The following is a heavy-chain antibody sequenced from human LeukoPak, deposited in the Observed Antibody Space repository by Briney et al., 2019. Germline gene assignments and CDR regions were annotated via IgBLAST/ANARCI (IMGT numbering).Heavy chain of an antibody. V-gene: IGHV5-51*01. J-gene: IGHJ6*04. CDR2: IYPGDSDT. CDR3: AREGQQLGKSDGMDV. Sequence: GESLKISCKGSGYSFTSYWIGWVRQMPGKSLEWMGIIYPGDSDTRYSPSFQGQVTISADKSISTAYLQWSSLKASDTAMYYCAREGQQLGKSDGMDVWGKGTTVTVSS. D-gene: IGHD6-13*01. CDR1: GYSFTSYW.